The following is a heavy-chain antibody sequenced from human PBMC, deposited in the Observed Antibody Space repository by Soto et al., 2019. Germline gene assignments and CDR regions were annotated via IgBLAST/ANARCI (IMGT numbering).Heavy chain of an antibody. D-gene: IGHD4-4*01. CDR3: ARDGDDYSNEGTNWFDP. CDR2: IIPIFGTA. Sequence: QVQLVQSGAEVKKPGSSVKVSCTASGGTFSSYAISWVRQAPGQGLEWMGGIIPIFGTANYAQKFQGRVTITADESTSTAYMELSSLRSEDTAVYYCARDGDDYSNEGTNWFDPWGQGTLVTVSS. V-gene: IGHV1-69*01. CDR1: GGTFSSYA. J-gene: IGHJ5*02.